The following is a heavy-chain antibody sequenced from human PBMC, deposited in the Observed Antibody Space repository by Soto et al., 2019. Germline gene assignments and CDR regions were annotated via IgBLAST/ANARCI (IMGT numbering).Heavy chain of an antibody. Sequence: SETLSLTCTVSVGSINSDGFWWVWIRHRPGKGLEWIGHIDHSGTAYYNPSLKSRVTISVDTSKSQFSLKLSSVTAVDTAVYYCARGRKYYDFWSGYSHPRYYFNYWGQGTLVTVSS. D-gene: IGHD3-3*01. CDR3: ARGRKYYDFWSGYSHPRYYFNY. CDR2: IDHSGTA. V-gene: IGHV4-31*03. J-gene: IGHJ4*02. CDR1: VGSINSDGFW.